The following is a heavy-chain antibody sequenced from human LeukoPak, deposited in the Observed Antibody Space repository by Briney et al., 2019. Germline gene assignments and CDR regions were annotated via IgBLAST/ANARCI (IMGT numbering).Heavy chain of an antibody. J-gene: IGHJ4*02. CDR2: IYQSGST. CDR1: GSSINNKKW. Sequence: SETLSLTCAVSGSSINNKKWWSWVRQPPGKGLEWIGEIYQSGSTNYNPSLKSRVTISVDKSKNQFSLKLTSVTAADTAVYYCAKSGDYCLDYWGPGTLVTVSS. V-gene: IGHV4-4*02. D-gene: IGHD3-3*01. CDR3: AKSGDYCLDY.